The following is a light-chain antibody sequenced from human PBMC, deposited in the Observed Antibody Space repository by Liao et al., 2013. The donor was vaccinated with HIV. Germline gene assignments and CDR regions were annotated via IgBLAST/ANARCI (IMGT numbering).Light chain of an antibody. CDR1: TLGHKY. V-gene: IGLV3-1*01. CDR3: QAWDSNTAAYV. Sequence: YDLTQPPSVSVSPGQTASITCSGDTLGHKYISWYQQRPGQSPVLVIYEDTKRPSGIPERFSGSNSGNTATLTISGTQAMDEADYYCQAWDSNTAAYVFGTGTKVTVL. J-gene: IGLJ1*01. CDR2: EDT.